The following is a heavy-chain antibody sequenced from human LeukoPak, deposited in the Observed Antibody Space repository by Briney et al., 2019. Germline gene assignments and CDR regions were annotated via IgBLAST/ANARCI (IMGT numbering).Heavy chain of an antibody. CDR1: GFTFSSYS. D-gene: IGHD2-2*01. V-gene: IGHV3-21*01. Sequence: GGSLRLSCAASGFTFSSYSMNWVRQAPGKGLEWVSSISSSSSYIYYADSVKGRFTISRDNAKNSLYLQMNSLRAEDTAVYYCARDKGVYCSSTSCLSAFDYWGQGTLVTVSS. CDR3: ARDKGVYCSSTSCLSAFDY. CDR2: ISSSSSYI. J-gene: IGHJ4*02.